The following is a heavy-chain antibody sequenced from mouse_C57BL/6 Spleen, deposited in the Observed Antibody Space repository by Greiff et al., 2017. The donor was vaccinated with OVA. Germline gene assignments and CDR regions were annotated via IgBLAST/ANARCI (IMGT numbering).Heavy chain of an antibody. D-gene: IGHD3-2*02. CDR1: GYAFTNYL. CDR3: ARESSQARDAMDY. J-gene: IGHJ4*01. CDR2: INPGSGGT. Sequence: VQLVESGAELVRPGTSVKVSCKASGYAFTNYLIEWVKQRPGQGLEWIGVINPGSGGTNYNEKFKGKATLTADKSSSTAYMQLSSLTSEDAAVYFCARESSQARDAMDYWGQGTSVTVSS. V-gene: IGHV1-54*01.